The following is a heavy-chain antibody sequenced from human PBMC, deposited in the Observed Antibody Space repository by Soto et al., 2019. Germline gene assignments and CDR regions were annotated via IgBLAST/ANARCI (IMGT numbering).Heavy chain of an antibody. V-gene: IGHV3-23*01. D-gene: IGHD3-22*01. CDR1: GFTFSSYA. CDR2: ISGSGGST. J-gene: IGHJ4*02. Sequence: PGGSLRLSCAASGFTFSSYAMSWVRHAPGKGLEWVSAISGSGGSTYYADSVKGRFTISRDNSKDTLYLQMNSLRAEDTAVYYCPYYYDSSGSGWPLDYWGQGTLVTVSS. CDR3: PYYYDSSGSGWPLDY.